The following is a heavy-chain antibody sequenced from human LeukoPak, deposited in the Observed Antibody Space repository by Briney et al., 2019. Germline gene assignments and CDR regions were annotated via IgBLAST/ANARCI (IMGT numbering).Heavy chain of an antibody. Sequence: GGSLRLSCAASGFSFSSYWMHWVRQAPGEGLVWVSAISGSGGSTYYADSVKARFTISRDNSKNTLYLQMNSLRAEDTAVYYCATFDSSGYYPNYYFDYWGQGTLVTVSS. V-gene: IGHV3-23*01. CDR3: ATFDSSGYYPNYYFDY. D-gene: IGHD3-22*01. CDR2: ISGSGGST. CDR1: GFSFSSYW. J-gene: IGHJ4*02.